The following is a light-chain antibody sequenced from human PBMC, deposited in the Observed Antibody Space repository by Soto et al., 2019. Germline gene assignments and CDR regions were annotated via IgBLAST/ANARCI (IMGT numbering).Light chain of an antibody. CDR3: QQYGNSWT. V-gene: IGKV3-20*01. Sequence: EIVLTQSPGTLSLSPGERVTLSSRASQSVDRGYLARSQQKPGQAPRLLIYGASSRATGIPDRFSGSGSGTDFTLTIGRLEPEDFAVYYCQQYGNSWTFGQGTRWISN. CDR2: GAS. CDR1: QSVDRGY. J-gene: IGKJ1*01.